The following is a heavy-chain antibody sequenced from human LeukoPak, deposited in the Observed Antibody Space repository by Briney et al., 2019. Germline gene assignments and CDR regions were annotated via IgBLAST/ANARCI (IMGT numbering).Heavy chain of an antibody. Sequence: GGSLRLSCGASGFTFSSHIIHWVRQAPGKGLEWVAVISYDGSNKYYADSVKGRFTISRDNSKNTLYLQMNSLRAEDTAVYYCARESGDNYYYYGMDVWGQGTTVTVSS. V-gene: IGHV3-30-3*01. J-gene: IGHJ6*02. CDR1: GFTFSSHI. CDR3: ARESGDNYYYYGMDV. CDR2: ISYDGSNK. D-gene: IGHD1-26*01.